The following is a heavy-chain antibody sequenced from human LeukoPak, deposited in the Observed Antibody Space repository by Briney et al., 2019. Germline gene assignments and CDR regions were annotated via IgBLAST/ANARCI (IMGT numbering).Heavy chain of an antibody. CDR1: GFTFSIYA. V-gene: IGHV3-23*01. D-gene: IGHD7-27*01. J-gene: IGHJ2*01. CDR2: ISGRGEHT. CDR3: ARDLSGDWYFDL. Sequence: PGGSPRLSCAASGFTFSIYAMNWVRQAPGKGLEWVSVISGRGEHTYYADSVKGRFTISRDNSNNTLYLQMKSLRAEDAAVYYCARDLSGDWYFDLWGRGTLVTVSS.